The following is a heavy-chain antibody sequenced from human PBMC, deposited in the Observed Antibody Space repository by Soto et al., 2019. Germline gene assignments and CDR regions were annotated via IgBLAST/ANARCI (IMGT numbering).Heavy chain of an antibody. D-gene: IGHD4-17*01. Sequence: QVQLVQSGAEVKKPGASVKVSCKASGYTFTSYGISWVRQAPGQGLEWMGWISAYNGNTNYAQKLQGRVTMTTDTSTSTAYMELRSLRSDDTAVYYCARVNSFRVTTLSSPNDAFDIWGQGTMVAVSS. CDR3: ARVNSFRVTTLSSPNDAFDI. J-gene: IGHJ3*02. V-gene: IGHV1-18*01. CDR2: ISAYNGNT. CDR1: GYTFTSYG.